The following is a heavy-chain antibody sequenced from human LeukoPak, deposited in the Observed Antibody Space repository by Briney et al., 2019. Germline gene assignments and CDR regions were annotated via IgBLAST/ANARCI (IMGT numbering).Heavy chain of an antibody. CDR3: ARLDYGDYRGAFDI. Sequence: SETLSLTCAVSGGSISSRSYYWGWIRQPPGKGLEWIGSIYYSGSTYYNPSLKSRVTISVDTSKNQFSLKLSSVTAADTAVYYCARLDYGDYRGAFDIWGQGTMVTVSS. CDR2: IYYSGST. J-gene: IGHJ3*02. CDR1: GGSISSRSYY. D-gene: IGHD4-17*01. V-gene: IGHV4-39*01.